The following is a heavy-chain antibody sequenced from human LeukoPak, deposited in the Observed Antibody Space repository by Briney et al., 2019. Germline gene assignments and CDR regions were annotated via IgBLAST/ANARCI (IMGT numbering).Heavy chain of an antibody. CDR2: IYYSGST. V-gene: IGHV4-39*01. CDR3: ARGGYYGSGNDFRFDP. D-gene: IGHD3-10*01. Sequence: SETLSLTRTVSGGSISSSTYYWGWIRQPPGKGLEWIGSIYYSGSTYYNPSLKSRVTISVDTSKNQFSLKLNSVTAADTAVYYCARGGYYGSGNDFRFDPWGQGTLVTVSS. CDR1: GGSISSSTYY. J-gene: IGHJ5*02.